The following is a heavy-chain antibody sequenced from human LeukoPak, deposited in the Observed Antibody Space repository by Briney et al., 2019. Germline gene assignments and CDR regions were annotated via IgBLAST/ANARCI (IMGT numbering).Heavy chain of an antibody. CDR3: ARGAPATENYYLDV. V-gene: IGHV4-4*02. CDR1: GGSISSSTNC. Sequence: SETLSLTCTVSGGSISSSTNCWSWVRQPPGKGLEWIGEIYHSGSTNYNPSLKSRVTISIDKSKNQFSLKLSSVTAADTAVYYCARGAPATENYYLDVWGKGTTVTVSS. D-gene: IGHD5-24*01. CDR2: IYHSGST. J-gene: IGHJ6*03.